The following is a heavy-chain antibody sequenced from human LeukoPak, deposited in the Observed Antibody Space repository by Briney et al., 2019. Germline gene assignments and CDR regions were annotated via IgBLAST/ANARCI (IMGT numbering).Heavy chain of an antibody. V-gene: IGHV4-59*01. J-gene: IGHJ4*02. CDR1: GGSISSYY. D-gene: IGHD4-11*01. CDR2: IYYSGST. CDR3: ARSLAYSNWGVDY. Sequence: SETLSLTCTVSGGSISSYYWSWIRQPPGKGREWIGYIYYSGSTYYNPSLKSRVTISVDTSKNQFSLKLSSVTAADTAVYYCARSLAYSNWGVDYWGQGTLVTVSS.